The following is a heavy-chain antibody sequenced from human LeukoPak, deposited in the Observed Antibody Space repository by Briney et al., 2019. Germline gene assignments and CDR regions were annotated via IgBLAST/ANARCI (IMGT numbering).Heavy chain of an antibody. V-gene: IGHV4-39*01. D-gene: IGHD6-13*01. CDR2: IYYSGST. Sequence: PGGSLRLSCAASGFTISSYAMSWIRQPPGKGLEWIGSIYYSGSTYYNPSLKSRVTISLDTSKNQFSLRLNSVTAADTAVYYCARRSAGAAWNWFDPWGQGTLVIVSS. CDR1: GFTISSYA. CDR3: ARRSAGAAWNWFDP. J-gene: IGHJ5*02.